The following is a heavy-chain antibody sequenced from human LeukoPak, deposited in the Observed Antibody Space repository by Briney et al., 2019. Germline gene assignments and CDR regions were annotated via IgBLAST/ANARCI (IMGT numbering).Heavy chain of an antibody. D-gene: IGHD1-26*01. CDR3: AKDSGSYYSGFGAFDI. CDR1: GITFSGYS. CDR2: ISSSSAYI. J-gene: IGHJ3*02. V-gene: IGHV3-21*04. Sequence: GGSLRLSCAASGITFSGYSMNWVRQAPGKGLEWVSSISSSSAYIYYADSVKGRITISRDNAKNSVYLQMNSLRAEDTALYYCAKDSGSYYSGFGAFDIWGQGTMVTVSS.